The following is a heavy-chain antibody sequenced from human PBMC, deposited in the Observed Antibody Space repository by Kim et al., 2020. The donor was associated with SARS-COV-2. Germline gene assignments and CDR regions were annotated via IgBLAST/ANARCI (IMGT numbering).Heavy chain of an antibody. Sequence: SVKVSCKASGGTFSSYAISWVRQAPGQGLEWMGRIIPILGIANYAQKFQGRVTITADKSTSTAYMELSSLRSEDTAVYYCARRNYDSSGYPYFDYWGQGTLVTVSS. J-gene: IGHJ4*02. D-gene: IGHD3-22*01. V-gene: IGHV1-69*04. CDR2: IIPILGIA. CDR3: ARRNYDSSGYPYFDY. CDR1: GGTFSSYA.